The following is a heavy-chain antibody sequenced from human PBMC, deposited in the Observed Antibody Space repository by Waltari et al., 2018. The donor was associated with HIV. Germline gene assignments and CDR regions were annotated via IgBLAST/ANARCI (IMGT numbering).Heavy chain of an antibody. D-gene: IGHD5-12*01. Sequence: QVQLQESGPGLVKPSETLSLTCTVSGGSLSGYYWSWIRQPAGKGLEWIGRIYMSGNTNYNPSLKSRVTMSVDASKNQFSLRLTSVTAADTAVYYCARALRGGDDEGDYWGQGTLVTISS. V-gene: IGHV4-4*07. J-gene: IGHJ4*02. CDR2: IYMSGNT. CDR1: GGSLSGYY. CDR3: ARALRGGDDEGDY.